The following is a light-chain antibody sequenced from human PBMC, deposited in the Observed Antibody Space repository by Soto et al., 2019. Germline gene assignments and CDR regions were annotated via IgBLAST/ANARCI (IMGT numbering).Light chain of an antibody. Sequence: QSVLTQPASVSGSPGQSITISCTGTSSDVGGYNHVSWYQQYPGKAPKLMIYEVNNRPSGVSNRFSASKSGNTASLTISGLQAEDEADYYCSSYTSSSTWVFGGGTKVTVL. CDR1: SSDVGGYNH. CDR2: EVN. J-gene: IGLJ3*02. V-gene: IGLV2-14*01. CDR3: SSYTSSSTWV.